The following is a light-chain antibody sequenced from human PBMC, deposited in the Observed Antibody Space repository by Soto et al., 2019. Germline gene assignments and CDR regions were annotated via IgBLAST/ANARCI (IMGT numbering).Light chain of an antibody. Sequence: EIVLTQSPVTLSLSPGETATLSCRASQTGDSRYLAWYQQKRGQAPRLLIYAASSRATGVPDRFSGSGSGTDFTLTIRRLEPEDFAVYYCQQYDSTVWTFGQGTKVDIK. CDR1: QTGDSRY. CDR2: AAS. V-gene: IGKV3-20*01. J-gene: IGKJ1*01. CDR3: QQYDSTVWT.